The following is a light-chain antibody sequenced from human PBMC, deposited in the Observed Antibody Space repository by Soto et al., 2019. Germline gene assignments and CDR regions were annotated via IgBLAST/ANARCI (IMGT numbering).Light chain of an antibody. CDR3: QQGHSVPLT. CDR2: TAP. Sequence: MTQSPLSLPVTPGEPASISCRSSQTLLHSNGYNYLNWYQQKPGKAPNLLIYTAPSLQSGVPSRFSGSGSGTDFTLTINSLRPEDFASYYCQQGHSVPLTFGGGTKVDIK. J-gene: IGKJ4*01. V-gene: IGKV1-39*01. CDR1: QTLLHSNGYNY.